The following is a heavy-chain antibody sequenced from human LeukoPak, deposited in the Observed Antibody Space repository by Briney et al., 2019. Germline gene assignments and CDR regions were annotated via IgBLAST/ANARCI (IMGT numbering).Heavy chain of an antibody. CDR3: ARGICPNGVCSFHPFDY. CDR2: IYFSGST. Sequence: SETLSLTCTVSGGSIRSYYWSWIRQPPEKGLEWIGYIYFSGSTSHHPSLKSRVTISVDTSKNQFSLKLTSVTAADTAVYYCARGICPNGVCSFHPFDYWGQGTLVTVSS. J-gene: IGHJ4*02. V-gene: IGHV4-59*01. CDR1: GGSIRSYY. D-gene: IGHD2-8*01.